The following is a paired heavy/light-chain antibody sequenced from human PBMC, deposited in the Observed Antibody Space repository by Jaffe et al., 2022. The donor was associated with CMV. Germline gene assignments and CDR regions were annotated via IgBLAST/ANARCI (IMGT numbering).Light chain of an antibody. V-gene: IGKV1-9*01. CDR2: AAS. J-gene: IGKJ5*01. Sequence: IQLTQSPSFLSASVGDRVTITCRASQGISTYLAWYQQEPGKAPKLLIHAASTLQSGVPSRFSGSGSGTDFTLTISSLQPEDFATYYCQQLNSYPITFGQGTRLEIK. CDR3: QQLNSYPIT. CDR1: QGISTY.
Heavy chain of an antibody. Sequence: QVRLQESGPGLVKPSETLSLTCTVSGGSISNYFWSWIRQPPGKRLEWIGYVYHSGTTNYNPSLKSRVTISIDTSKNHFSLNLSSVTAADTAVYLCARGVGYNYGDAAAGAIDWFDPWGQGTLVTVSS. D-gene: IGHD5-18*01. CDR3: ARGVGYNYGDAAAGAIDWFDP. CDR2: VYHSGTT. CDR1: GGSISNYF. J-gene: IGHJ5*02. V-gene: IGHV4-59*01.